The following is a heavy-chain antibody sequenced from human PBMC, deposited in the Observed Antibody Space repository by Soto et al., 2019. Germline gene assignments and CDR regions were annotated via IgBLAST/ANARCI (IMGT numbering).Heavy chain of an antibody. CDR1: GFTFNNYA. V-gene: IGHV3-23*01. J-gene: IGHJ4*02. CDR2: ISGGGDTT. Sequence: GGSLRLSCAASGFTFNNYAMTWVRQAPGKGLEWVSAISGGGDTTSYADSVKGRFTVSRDGSKNTLYLQMSSLRAEDTALYYCAKGRGGSGSLTPRVDFWGQGTLITVSS. D-gene: IGHD3-10*01. CDR3: AKGRGGSGSLTPRVDF.